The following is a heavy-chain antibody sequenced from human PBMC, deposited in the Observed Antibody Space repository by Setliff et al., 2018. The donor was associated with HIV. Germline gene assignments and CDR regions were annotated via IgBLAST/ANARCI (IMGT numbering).Heavy chain of an antibody. V-gene: IGHV4-34*01. CDR1: GGSFSDYY. CDR3: ARQGAVTGHAFDS. Sequence: SETLSLTCAVYGGSFSDYYWSWIRQPPGKGLEWIGEINHSGSTKYNPSLKSRVPISVDTSKNQFSLKLSSVTAADTAVYYCARQGAVTGHAFDSWGPGALGTVS. D-gene: IGHD6-19*01. CDR2: INHSGST. J-gene: IGHJ4*02.